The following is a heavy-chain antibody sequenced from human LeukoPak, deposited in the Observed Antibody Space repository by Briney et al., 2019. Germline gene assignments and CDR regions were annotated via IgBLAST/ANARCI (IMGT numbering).Heavy chain of an antibody. V-gene: IGHV3-9*01. CDR1: GFTFDDYA. J-gene: IGHJ4*02. CDR3: ARGFPRRITGTTYYFDY. D-gene: IGHD1-14*01. Sequence: PGGSLRLSCAASGFTFDDYAMHWVRQAPGKGLEWVSGISWNSGSIGYADSVKGRFTISRDNAKNSLYLQMNSLRAEDTAVYYCARGFPRRITGTTYYFDYWGQGTLVTVSS. CDR2: ISWNSGSI.